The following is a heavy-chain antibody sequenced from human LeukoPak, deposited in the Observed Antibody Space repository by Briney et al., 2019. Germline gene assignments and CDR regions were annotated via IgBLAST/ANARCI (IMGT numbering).Heavy chain of an antibody. D-gene: IGHD2-8*02. CDR2: IYYSGST. CDR1: GGSISSYY. J-gene: IGHJ4*02. Sequence: SETLSLTCTVSGGSISSYYWSWIRQPPGKGLEWIGYIYYSGSTNYNPSLKSRVTISVDTSKNQFSLKLSSVTAADTAVHYCARSNGLVVASSQYYFDYWGQGTLVTVSS. V-gene: IGHV4-59*08. CDR3: ARSNGLVVASSQYYFDY.